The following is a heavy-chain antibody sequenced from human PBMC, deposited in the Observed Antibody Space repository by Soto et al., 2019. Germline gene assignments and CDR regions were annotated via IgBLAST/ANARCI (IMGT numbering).Heavy chain of an antibody. J-gene: IGHJ6*02. CDR1: GDKFSTYA. V-gene: IGHV1-69*01. CDR2: IITFFGAA. CDR3: ARGGKDRFRGSGMDV. Sequence: QVQLVQSGAEVRKPGSSVRVACKASGDKFSTYAINWVRQVPGQGLEWLGGIITFFGAAMYAQKFQGRVTITATESATTAYMELSSLRSEETAVDYGARGGKDRFRGSGMDVWGQGTTVTVSS. D-gene: IGHD3-10*01.